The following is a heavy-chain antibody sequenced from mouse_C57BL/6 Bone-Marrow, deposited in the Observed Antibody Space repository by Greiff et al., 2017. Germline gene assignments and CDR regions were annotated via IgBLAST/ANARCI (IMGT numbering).Heavy chain of an antibody. CDR1: GYTFTDYN. CDR3: ASGVRDSSLYYFYF. V-gene: IGHV1-18*01. J-gene: IGHJ2*01. CDR2: INPNNGGT. Sequence: EVQLQQSGPELVKPGASVKIPCKASGYTFTDYNMDWVKQSHGKSLEWIGGINPNNGGTIYNQKFKGKATLTVDKSSNTAYLELRSLTSEDTAVYYYASGVRDSSLYYFYFYGRGTALTVSA. D-gene: IGHD1-1*01.